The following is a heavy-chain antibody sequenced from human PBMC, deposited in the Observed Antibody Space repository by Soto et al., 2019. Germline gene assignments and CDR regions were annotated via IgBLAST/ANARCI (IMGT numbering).Heavy chain of an antibody. V-gene: IGHV4-39*01. J-gene: IGHJ6*02. D-gene: IGHD3-10*01. CDR3: AGISVRGPTPNYYYGMDV. CDR2: IYYSGST. Sequence: SETLSLTCTVSGGSISSSSYYWGWIRQPPGKGLEWIGSIYYSGSTYYNPSLKSRVTISVDASKNQFSLKLSSVTAADTAVYYCAGISVRGPTPNYYYGMDVWGQGTTVT. CDR1: GGSISSSSYY.